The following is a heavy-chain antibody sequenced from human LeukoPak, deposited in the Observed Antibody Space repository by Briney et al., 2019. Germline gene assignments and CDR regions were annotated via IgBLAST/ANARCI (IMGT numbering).Heavy chain of an antibody. D-gene: IGHD3/OR15-3a*01. CDR2: IKQDGSEE. J-gene: IGHJ4*02. CDR3: ARDSRLKWTEYYFDF. V-gene: IGHV3-7*01. CDR1: GFTFRSYW. Sequence: PGGSLRLSCAASGFTFRSYWMSWVRQAPGKGLEWVANIKQDGSEEYYVDSVKGRFTISRDNAKNSLYLQMNSLRVEDTAVYFCARDSRLKWTEYYFDFWGQGTLVTVSS.